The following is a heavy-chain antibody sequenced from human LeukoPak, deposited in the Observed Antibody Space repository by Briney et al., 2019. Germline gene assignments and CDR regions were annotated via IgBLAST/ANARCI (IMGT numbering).Heavy chain of an antibody. V-gene: IGHV3-9*01. D-gene: IGHD3-10*01. CDR3: AKDMKWFGELLDY. J-gene: IGHJ4*02. CDR1: GFTFDDYA. Sequence: GGSLRLSCAASGFTFDDYAMHWVRQAPGKGLEWVSGISWNSGSIGYADSVKGRFTISRDNAKNSLYLQMNSLRAEDTALYHCAKDMKWFGELLDYWGQGTLVTVSS. CDR2: ISWNSGSI.